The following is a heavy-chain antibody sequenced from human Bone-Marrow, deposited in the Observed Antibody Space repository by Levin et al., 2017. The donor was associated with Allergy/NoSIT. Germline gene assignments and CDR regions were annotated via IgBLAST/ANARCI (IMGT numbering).Heavy chain of an antibody. J-gene: IGHJ4*02. CDR1: SLTTRPVC. V-gene: IGHV2-5*02. CDR3: AHRLYNNVNWNYGAFDY. D-gene: IGHD1-7*01. Sequence: SLTTRPVCVGWLRPPPGEALEWVALIYWDDDKRYNPSLRRRLTISKDTSKNRVVLTMTNMDPVDTATYYCAHRLYNNVNWNYGAFDYWGQGILITVSS. CDR2: IYWDDDK.